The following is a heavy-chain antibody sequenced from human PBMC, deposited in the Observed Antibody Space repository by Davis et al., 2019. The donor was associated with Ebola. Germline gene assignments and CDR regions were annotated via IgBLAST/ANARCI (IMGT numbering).Heavy chain of an antibody. CDR3: ARAAYDILTGYLSAHNWFDP. V-gene: IGHV4-31*03. CDR1: GGSISSGGYY. CDR2: IYYSGST. Sequence: SETLSLTCTVSGGSISSGGYYWSWIRQHPGKGLEWIGYIYYSGSTYYNPSLKSRVTISVDTSKNQFSLKLSSVTAADTAVYYCARAAYDILTGYLSAHNWFDPWGQGTLVTVSS. D-gene: IGHD3-9*01. J-gene: IGHJ5*02.